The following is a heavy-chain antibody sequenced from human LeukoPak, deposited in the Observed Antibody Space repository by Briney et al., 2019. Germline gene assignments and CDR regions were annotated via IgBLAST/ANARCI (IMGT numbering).Heavy chain of an antibody. CDR2: INSDGSST. D-gene: IGHD6-13*01. V-gene: IGHV3-74*01. Sequence: GGSLRLSCAASGFTLISYWMHWVRQAPGKGLLWVSRINSDGSSTSYADSVKGRFTISRDNAKNTLYLQMNSLRAEDTAVYYCARRIAAAAAPYYFDYWGQGTLVTVSS. CDR3: ARRIAAAAAPYYFDY. CDR1: GFTLISYW. J-gene: IGHJ4*02.